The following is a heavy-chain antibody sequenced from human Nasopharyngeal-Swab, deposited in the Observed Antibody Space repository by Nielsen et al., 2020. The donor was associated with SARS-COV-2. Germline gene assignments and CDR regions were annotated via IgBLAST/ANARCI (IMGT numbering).Heavy chain of an antibody. CDR1: GCSISSGGFY. Sequence: SETLSLTCTVSGCSISSGGFYWSWLRQHPGKGLEWIVYIYYSGSTYYNPSLKSRVTISVDTSKYQFSLKLNSVTAADTAMYFCARTTTTTPFDAWGQGTLVAVSS. D-gene: IGHD3-9*01. CDR3: ARTTTTTPFDA. J-gene: IGHJ4*02. CDR2: IYYSGST. V-gene: IGHV4-61*08.